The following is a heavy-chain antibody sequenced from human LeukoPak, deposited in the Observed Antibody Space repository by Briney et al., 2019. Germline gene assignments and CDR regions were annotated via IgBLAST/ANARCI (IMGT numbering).Heavy chain of an antibody. D-gene: IGHD2-15*01. CDR2: ISGSGGTT. CDR1: GLTFNIYA. CDR3: AKVARNCSGGSCFYNYYMDV. V-gene: IGHV3-23*01. Sequence: GGSLRLSCAASGLTFNIYAMSWVRQAPGKGLEWVSAISGSGGTTYYADSVKGRFTISRDNSKNTLYLQMKSLRAEDTAMYYCAKVARNCSGGSCFYNYYMDVWGKGTTVTVSS. J-gene: IGHJ6*03.